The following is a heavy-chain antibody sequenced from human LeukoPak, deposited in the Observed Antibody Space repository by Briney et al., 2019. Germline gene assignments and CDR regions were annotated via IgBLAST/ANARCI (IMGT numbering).Heavy chain of an antibody. D-gene: IGHD5-24*01. CDR1: GGSISSYY. Sequence: SETLSLTCTVSGGSISSYYWSWIRQPPGKGLEWIGYIYYSGSTNYNASLKSRVTISVDTSKNQFSLKLSSVTAADTAVYYCARGFGGGYNDYYYYYMDVWGKGTTVTISS. CDR3: ARGFGGGYNDYYYYYMDV. CDR2: IYYSGST. J-gene: IGHJ6*03. V-gene: IGHV4-59*01.